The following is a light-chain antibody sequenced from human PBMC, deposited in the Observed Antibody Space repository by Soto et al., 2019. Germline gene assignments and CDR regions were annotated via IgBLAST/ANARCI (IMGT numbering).Light chain of an antibody. CDR1: SSNIGNNY. CDR3: GTWDTSLSAVV. CDR2: DNN. Sequence: QSVLTQPPSVSAAPGQKVTISCSGSSSNIGNNYVSWYQHLPGTAPKVLIYDNNKRPSGIPDRFSGSKSGTSATLGITGLQTGDEGYYYCGTWDTSLSAVVFGGGTKLTVL. J-gene: IGLJ2*01. V-gene: IGLV1-51*01.